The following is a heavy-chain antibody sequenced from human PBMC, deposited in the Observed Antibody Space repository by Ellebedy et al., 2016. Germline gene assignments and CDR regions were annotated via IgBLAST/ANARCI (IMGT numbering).Heavy chain of an antibody. V-gene: IGHV4-59*01. D-gene: IGHD4-23*01. CDR1: GGSISSYY. Sequence: SETLSLTXTVSGGSISSYYWSWIRQPPGKGLEWIGYIYYSGSTNYNPSLKSRVTISVDTSKNQFSLKLSSVTAADTAVYYCARDFGGNPGGYGMDVWGQGTTVTVSS. J-gene: IGHJ6*02. CDR2: IYYSGST. CDR3: ARDFGGNPGGYGMDV.